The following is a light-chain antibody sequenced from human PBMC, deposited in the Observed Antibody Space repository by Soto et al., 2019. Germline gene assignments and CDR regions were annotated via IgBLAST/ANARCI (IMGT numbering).Light chain of an antibody. Sequence: DMLLAHSPYSVAVSLSERATINCKSSQSVLYSSNNNNYIAWYQQKPGQPPKLIIYWASTRESGVPDRFSGSGSGTDFTLTISSLQAEDVAIYYCQQYYDTPSTFAQRTKVDI. CDR2: WAS. CDR3: QQYYDTPST. CDR1: QSVLYSSNNNNY. V-gene: IGKV4-1*01. J-gene: IGKJ1*01.